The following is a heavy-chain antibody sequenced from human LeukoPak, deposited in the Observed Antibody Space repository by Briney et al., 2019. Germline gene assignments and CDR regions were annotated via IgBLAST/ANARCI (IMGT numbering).Heavy chain of an antibody. Sequence: GRSLRLSCAASGFTFSDFGMSWVRQAPGKGLEWVSGISGSGGGTYYADSVQGRFTISRDNSKNTLYLQMNSLRVDDTALYYCARDEIRSGAFDIWGRGTMVTVSS. J-gene: IGHJ3*02. D-gene: IGHD3-10*01. V-gene: IGHV3-23*01. CDR2: ISGSGGGT. CDR3: ARDEIRSGAFDI. CDR1: GFTFSDFG.